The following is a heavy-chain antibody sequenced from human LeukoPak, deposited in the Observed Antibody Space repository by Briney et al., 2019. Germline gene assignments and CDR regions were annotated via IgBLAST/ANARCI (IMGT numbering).Heavy chain of an antibody. CDR2: INHSGST. J-gene: IGHJ5*02. Sequence: SETLSLTCAVYGGSFSGYYWSWIRQPPGKRLEWIGEINHSGSTNYNPSLKSRVTISVDTSKNQFSLKLSSVTAADTAVYYCARGIHRSGSRRRVFALWFDPWGQGTLVTVSS. V-gene: IGHV4-34*01. CDR3: ARGIHRSGSRRRVFALWFDP. D-gene: IGHD1-26*01. CDR1: GGSFSGYY.